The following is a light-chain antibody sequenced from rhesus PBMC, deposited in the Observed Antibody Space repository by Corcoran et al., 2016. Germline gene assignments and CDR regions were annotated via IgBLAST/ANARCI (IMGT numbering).Light chain of an antibody. CDR2: DAS. CDR3: QQESNWPRT. V-gene: IGKV3-35*01. J-gene: IGKJ1*01. Sequence: EIVMTQSPATLSLSPGERATLSCRASQSVSRNLAWYQQKPGQAPRLLLYDASNRAPGIPERFSGSGSGTGFTLTISGLEPEVVGVYYCQQESNWPRTFGQGTKVEIK. CDR1: QSVSRN.